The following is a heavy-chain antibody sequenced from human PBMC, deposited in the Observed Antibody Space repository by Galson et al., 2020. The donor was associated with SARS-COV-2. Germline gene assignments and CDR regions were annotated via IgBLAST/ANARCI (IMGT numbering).Heavy chain of an antibody. Sequence: SETLSLTCTVSGASISNSYWTWIRQPAGKGLEWIGYIFGSGGTTYNPSLESRVTMSADTSKKQFSLKLSSVTAADTAIYYCARIDFDPTGYGYNAMDVWGQGTTVTVSS. CDR1: GASISNSY. D-gene: IGHD3-9*01. CDR3: ARIDFDPTGYGYNAMDV. J-gene: IGHJ6*02. V-gene: IGHV4-4*07. CDR2: IFGSGGT.